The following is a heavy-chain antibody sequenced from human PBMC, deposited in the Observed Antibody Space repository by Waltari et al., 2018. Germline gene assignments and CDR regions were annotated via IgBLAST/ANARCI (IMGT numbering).Heavy chain of an antibody. CDR2: INAGNGNT. Sequence: QVQLVQSGAEVKKPGASVKVSCKASGYTFTSYAMHWVRQAPGQRLEWMGWINAGNGNTKYSQNFQGRFTRSRDNAKNSLYLQMNSLGAEDTAVYYCASHIVVTGGAFDIWGQGTMVTVSS. CDR1: GYTFTSYA. CDR3: ASHIVVTGGAFDI. V-gene: IGHV1-3*01. J-gene: IGHJ3*02. D-gene: IGHD2-21*01.